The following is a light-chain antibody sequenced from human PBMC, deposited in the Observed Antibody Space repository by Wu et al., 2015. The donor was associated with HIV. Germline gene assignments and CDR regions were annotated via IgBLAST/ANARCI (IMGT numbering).Light chain of an antibody. CDR2: DAS. J-gene: IGKJ3*01. V-gene: IGKV3D-20*02. CDR3: QQRTNGLFT. CDR1: QSVSSNY. Sequence: EIVLTQSPGTLSLSPGERATLSCRASQSVSSNYLAWYQQKPGQTPRLLIYDASNRATGIPGRFSGSGSGTDFTLTISSLEPEDFAVYYCQQRTNGLFTFGPRDQSSISN.